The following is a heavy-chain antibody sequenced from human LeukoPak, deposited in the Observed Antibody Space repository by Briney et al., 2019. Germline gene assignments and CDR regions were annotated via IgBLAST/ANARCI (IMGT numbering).Heavy chain of an antibody. CDR3: ARDLNSSGNLDY. D-gene: IGHD6-19*01. J-gene: IGHJ4*02. Sequence: GGSLRLSCAASGFTFSSYAMHWVRQAPGKGLEWVAVISYDGSNKYYAHSVKGRFTISRDNSKNTLYLQMNSLRAEDTAVYYCARDLNSSGNLDYWGQGTLVTVSS. CDR1: GFTFSSYA. CDR2: ISYDGSNK. V-gene: IGHV3-30-3*01.